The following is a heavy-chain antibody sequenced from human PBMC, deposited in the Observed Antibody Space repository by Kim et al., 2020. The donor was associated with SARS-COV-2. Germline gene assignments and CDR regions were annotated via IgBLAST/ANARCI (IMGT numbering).Heavy chain of an antibody. CDR2: IWYDGSNK. J-gene: IGHJ6*02. CDR3: ARDGSWDYYYGMDV. D-gene: IGHD2-15*01. V-gene: IGHV3-33*01. CDR1: GFTFSSYG. Sequence: LSLTCAASGFTFSSYGMHWVRQAPGKGLEWVAVIWYDGSNKYYADSVKGRFTISRDNSKNTLYLQMNSLRAEDTAVYYCARDGSWDYYYGMDVWGQG.